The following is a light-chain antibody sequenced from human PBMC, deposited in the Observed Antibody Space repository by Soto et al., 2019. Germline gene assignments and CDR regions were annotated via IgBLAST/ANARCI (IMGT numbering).Light chain of an antibody. CDR3: QQYGSSPPT. J-gene: IGKJ1*01. CDR2: AAS. CDR1: PSVSSRY. V-gene: IGKV3-20*01. Sequence: EVVLTQSPGTLSLSPGDRAPLSCRASPSVSSRYLAWYQQKSGQAPRLLISAASSRATGIPDRFRGSGTGTDFSLTISSVEPEDFAVYYCQQYGSSPPTFGQGTKVEI.